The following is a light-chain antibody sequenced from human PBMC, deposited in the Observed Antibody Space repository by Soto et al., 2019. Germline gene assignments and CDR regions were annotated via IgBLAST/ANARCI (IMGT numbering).Light chain of an antibody. J-gene: IGKJ1*01. Sequence: DLQMTQSPSCLSASVGDRFTITCRASQGIRTYLNWYQKKPGKAPKLLIYAASSLQSGVPSRFSGSGYETDLTITISSMKTEDFATYSCQQSYSNTWTFGHGTKVDI. V-gene: IGKV1-39*01. CDR3: QQSYSNTWT. CDR2: AAS. CDR1: QGIRTY.